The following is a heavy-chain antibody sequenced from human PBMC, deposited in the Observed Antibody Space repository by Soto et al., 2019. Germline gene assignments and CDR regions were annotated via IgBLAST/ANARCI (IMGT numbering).Heavy chain of an antibody. CDR2: ISSGSSYI. D-gene: IGHD6-19*01. Sequence: PWGSLRLSCAASGFPFSTYSMNWVRQAPGKGLEWVSSISSGSSYIYYADSVKGRFTISRDNAKNSLYLQMNSLRAEDTAVYYCARAAVAGVVNYWGLGTLVTVSS. J-gene: IGHJ4*02. CDR1: GFPFSTYS. CDR3: ARAAVAGVVNY. V-gene: IGHV3-21*01.